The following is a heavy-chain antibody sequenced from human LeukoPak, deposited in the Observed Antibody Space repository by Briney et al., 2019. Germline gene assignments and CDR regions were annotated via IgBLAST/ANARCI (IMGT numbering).Heavy chain of an antibody. CDR1: GFTFSSYW. Sequence: TGGSLRLSCAASGFTFSSYWMSWVRQAPGKGLEWVANIKQDGSEKYYVDSVKGRFTISRDNAKNSLYLQMNSLRAEDTAVYYCAKDKSVRLGYCSGGSCSDHVRYFDYWGQGTLVTVSS. CDR3: AKDKSVRLGYCSGGSCSDHVRYFDY. V-gene: IGHV3-7*03. J-gene: IGHJ4*02. CDR2: IKQDGSEK. D-gene: IGHD2-15*01.